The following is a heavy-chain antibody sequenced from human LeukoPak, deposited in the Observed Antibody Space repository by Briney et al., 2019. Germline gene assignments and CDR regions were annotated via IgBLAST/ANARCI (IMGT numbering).Heavy chain of an antibody. J-gene: IGHJ4*02. CDR3: TRENRPFCPFAF. CDR2: ISHDGTI. D-gene: IGHD2/OR15-2a*01. CDR1: GGSIDITNY. Sequence: PSGTLSLTCGVSGGSIDITNYWSWVRQAPGKGLEWIGEISHDGTINYNPSLRSRVAMSLDRANNQFSLSLTSVTAADTAVYYCTRENRPFCPFAFWGQGVLVTGSS. V-gene: IGHV4-4*02.